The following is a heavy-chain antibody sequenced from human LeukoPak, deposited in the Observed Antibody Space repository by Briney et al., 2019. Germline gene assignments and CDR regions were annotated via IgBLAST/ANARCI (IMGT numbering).Heavy chain of an antibody. D-gene: IGHD6-19*01. Sequence: GGSLRLFCAASGFTFSNAWMSWVRQAPGKGLEWVGRIKSKTDGGTTDYAAPVKGRFTISRDDSKNTLYLQMNSLKTEDTAVYYCTTEAVAGPPYYWGQGTLVTVSS. CDR1: GFTFSNAW. V-gene: IGHV3-15*01. CDR2: IKSKTDGGTT. CDR3: TTEAVAGPPYY. J-gene: IGHJ4*02.